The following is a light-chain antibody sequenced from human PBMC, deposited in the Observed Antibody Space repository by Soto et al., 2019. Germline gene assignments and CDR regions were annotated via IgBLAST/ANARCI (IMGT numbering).Light chain of an antibody. V-gene: IGKV1-33*01. CDR2: GAS. J-gene: IGKJ4*01. CDR3: QQYDNLPT. CDR1: QDINNY. Sequence: IQMTQSPSSLSASVGDRVTITCQASQDINNYLNWYQQKPGKAPKLLIYGASKLERGVPSRFSGSGYGTDFTFTISSLQPEDIATYYCQQYDNLPTFGGGTKVEIK.